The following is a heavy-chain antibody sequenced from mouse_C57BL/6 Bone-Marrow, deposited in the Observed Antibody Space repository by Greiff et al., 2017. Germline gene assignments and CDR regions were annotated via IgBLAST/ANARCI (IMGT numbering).Heavy chain of an antibody. V-gene: IGHV1-61*01. Sequence: QVQLQQPGAELVRPGSSVKLSCKASGYTFTSYWMDWVKQRPGQGLEWIGNIYPSDSETHYNQKFTDNATLTVDKYSSTAYMQLSSLTSEDSAVYYCARSYYEDYYAMDYWGQGTSVTVSS. CDR2: IYPSDSET. CDR1: GYTFTSYW. CDR3: ARSYYEDYYAMDY. J-gene: IGHJ4*01. D-gene: IGHD1-1*01.